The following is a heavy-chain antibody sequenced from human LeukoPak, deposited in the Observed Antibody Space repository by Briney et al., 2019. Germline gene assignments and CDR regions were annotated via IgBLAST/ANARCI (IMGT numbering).Heavy chain of an antibody. D-gene: IGHD6-19*01. J-gene: IGHJ4*02. V-gene: IGHV1-69*13. Sequence: ASVKVSCKASGGTFSSYAISWVRQAPGQGLEWMGGIIPIFGTANYAQKFQGRVTITADESTSTAYMELSSLRSEDTAVYYCARDDVAGPGYYFDYWGQGTLVTVSS. CDR2: IIPIFGTA. CDR1: GGTFSSYA. CDR3: ARDDVAGPGYYFDY.